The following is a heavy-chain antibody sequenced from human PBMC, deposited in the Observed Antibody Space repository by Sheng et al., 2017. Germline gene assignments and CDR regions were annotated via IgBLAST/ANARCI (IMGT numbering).Heavy chain of an antibody. D-gene: IGHD3-9*01. CDR2: IYYSGST. J-gene: IGHJ4*02. Sequence: QLQLQESGPGLVKPSETLSLTCTVSGGSISSSSYYWGWIRSPQEGLEWIGSIYYSGSTYYNPSLKSRVTISVDTSKNQFSLKLSSVTAADTAVYYCARDQSSFDWLLSLYYFDYWGQGTLVTVSS. CDR3: ARDQSSFDWLLSLYYFDY. V-gene: IGHV4-39*07. CDR1: GGSISSSSYY.